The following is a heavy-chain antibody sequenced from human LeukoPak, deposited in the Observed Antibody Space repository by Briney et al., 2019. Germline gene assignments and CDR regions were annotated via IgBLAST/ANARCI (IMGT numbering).Heavy chain of an antibody. CDR3: ATSVVVVAAIDY. J-gene: IGHJ4*02. V-gene: IGHV3-30-3*01. D-gene: IGHD2-15*01. Sequence: GGSLRLSCAASGFTFSSYAMHWVRQAPGKGLEWVAVISYDGSNKYYADSVKGRFTISRDNSKNTLYPQMNSLRAEDTAVYYCATSVVVVAAIDYWGQGTLVTVSS. CDR2: ISYDGSNK. CDR1: GFTFSSYA.